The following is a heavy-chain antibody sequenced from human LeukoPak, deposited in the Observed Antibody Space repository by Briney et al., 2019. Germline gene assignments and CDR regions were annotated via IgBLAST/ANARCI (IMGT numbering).Heavy chain of an antibody. J-gene: IGHJ4*02. CDR2: IYTSGST. D-gene: IGHD4-17*01. CDR3: ARQGSYGDYMLVDY. CDR1: GGSISSYY. V-gene: IGHV4-4*07. Sequence: SQTLSLTCTVSGGSISSYYWSWIRQPAAKGLEWIGRIYTSGSTNYNPSLKSRVTMSVDMSKNQFSLKLSSVTAADTAVYYCARQGSYGDYMLVDYWGQGTRVTVSS.